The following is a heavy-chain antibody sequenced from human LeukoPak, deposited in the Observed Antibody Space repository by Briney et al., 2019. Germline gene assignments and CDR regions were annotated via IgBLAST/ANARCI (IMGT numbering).Heavy chain of an antibody. CDR2: INHSGST. CDR1: GGSFSGYY. D-gene: IGHD3-3*01. Sequence: SETLSLTCAVYGGSFSGYYWCWIRQPPGQGLEWIGEINHSGSTNYNPSLKSRVTVSVDTSKNQFSLKLSSVTAADTAVYYCARGGYYDFWSGYFIPPPYGMDVWGQGTTVTVSS. CDR3: ARGGYYDFWSGYFIPPPYGMDV. J-gene: IGHJ6*02. V-gene: IGHV4-34*01.